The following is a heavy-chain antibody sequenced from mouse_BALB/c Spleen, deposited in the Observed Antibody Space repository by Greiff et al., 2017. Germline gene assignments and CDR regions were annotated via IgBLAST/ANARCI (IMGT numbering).Heavy chain of an antibody. D-gene: IGHD2-10*01. Sequence: QVQLQQSGPGLVAPSQSLSITCTVSGFSLTSYGVHWVRQPPGKGLEWLGVIWAGGSTNYNSALMSRLSISKDNSKSQVFLKMNSLQTDDTAMYYCARDAYYGNYGFAYWGQGTLVTVSA. CDR3: ARDAYYGNYGFAY. CDR1: GFSLTSYG. CDR2: IWAGGST. V-gene: IGHV2-9*02. J-gene: IGHJ3*01.